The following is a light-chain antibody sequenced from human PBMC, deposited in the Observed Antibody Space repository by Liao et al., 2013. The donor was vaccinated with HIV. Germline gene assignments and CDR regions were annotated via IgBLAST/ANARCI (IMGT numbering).Light chain of an antibody. V-gene: IGLV3-1*01. CDR3: QAWDSSTAYV. J-gene: IGLJ1*01. CDR2: QDN. CDR1: NLGDKH. Sequence: SYEVTQPPSVSVSPGQTASIFCSGDNLGDKHASWYQQKPGQSPVLVIYQDNKRPSGVPGRFSGSNSENTATLTISGTQAMDEADYYCQAWDSSTAYVFGSGTKLAVL.